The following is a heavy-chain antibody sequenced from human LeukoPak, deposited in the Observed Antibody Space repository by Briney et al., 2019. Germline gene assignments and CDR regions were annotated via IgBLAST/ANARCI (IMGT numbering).Heavy chain of an antibody. V-gene: IGHV4-30-4*01. D-gene: IGHD5-18*01. J-gene: IGHJ4*02. CDR2: IYYSGST. CDR1: GGSISSGDYY. CDR3: ARDRGYSYGYFDY. Sequence: SETLSLTCTVSGGSISSGDYYWSWIRQPPGKGLEWIGYIYYSGSTYYNPSLKSRVTISVDTSKSQFSLKLSSVTAADTAVYYCARDRGYSYGYFDYWGQGTLVTVSS.